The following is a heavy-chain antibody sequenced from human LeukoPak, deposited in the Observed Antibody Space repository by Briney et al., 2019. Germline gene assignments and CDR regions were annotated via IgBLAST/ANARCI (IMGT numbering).Heavy chain of an antibody. J-gene: IGHJ6*03. CDR1: GGTFSTFA. V-gene: IGHV1-69*13. CDR3: ARSDITGTPSSDSYYFYYMDV. Sequence: SVKVSGKASGGTFSTFAIHWVRQAPGQGLEWMGGIVPFFGTSSSAQKFQGRVTITSDESTSTAYMELSGLRSEDTAVYYCARSDITGTPSSDSYYFYYMDVWGKGTAVTVSS. CDR2: IVPFFGTS. D-gene: IGHD1-7*01.